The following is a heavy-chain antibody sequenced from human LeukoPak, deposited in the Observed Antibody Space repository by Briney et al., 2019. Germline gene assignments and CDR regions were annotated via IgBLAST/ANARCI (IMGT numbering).Heavy chain of an antibody. CDR3: ARLSGTSGTTSRVLHY. Sequence: GGSLGLSCAASGFTFTTYAMTWVRRAPGKGLEWVSAISGSGDATYYADPVKGRFTISRDNSENTVYLQVSSLRAEDTAVYYCARLSGTSGTTSRVLHYWGQGALVTVSS. CDR1: GFTFTTYA. D-gene: IGHD1-1*01. CDR2: ISGSGDAT. J-gene: IGHJ4*02. V-gene: IGHV3-23*01.